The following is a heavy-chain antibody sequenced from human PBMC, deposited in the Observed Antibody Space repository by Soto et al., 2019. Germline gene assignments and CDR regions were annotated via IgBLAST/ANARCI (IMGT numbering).Heavy chain of an antibody. CDR1: GLTLSDYG. CDR2: ISSDGSKQ. Sequence: RLSCEVSGLTLSDYGMHWVRQAPGKGLDWVGAISSDGSKQSYGDSVRGRFTFSRDNSKNMLYLQMNSLRGDDTAVYYCAKGHAPAIHSTFHIWGQGTMVTVSS. CDR3: AKGHAPAIHSTFHI. V-gene: IGHV3-30*18. D-gene: IGHD3-3*01. J-gene: IGHJ3*02.